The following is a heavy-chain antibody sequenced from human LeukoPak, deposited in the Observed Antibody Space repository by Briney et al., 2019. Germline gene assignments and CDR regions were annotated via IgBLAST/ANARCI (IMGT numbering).Heavy chain of an antibody. J-gene: IGHJ4*02. CDR1: GGSISSSSYY. CDR3: ARSPMVRGVTVLFYFDY. CDR2: INYSGST. D-gene: IGHD3-10*01. V-gene: IGHV4-39*01. Sequence: PSQTPSLTCTVSGGSISSSSYYWGWIRQPPGEGLEWIGSINYSGSTYKNPSLKSRVTTSVDTSKNQFSLKLSSVTAADTAVYYCARSPMVRGVTVLFYFDYWGQGTLVTVSS.